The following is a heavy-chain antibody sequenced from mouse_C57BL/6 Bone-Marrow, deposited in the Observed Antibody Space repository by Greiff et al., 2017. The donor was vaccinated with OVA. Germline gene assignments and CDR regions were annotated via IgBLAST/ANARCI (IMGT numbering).Heavy chain of an antibody. Sequence: EVKVEESGGGLVQPGGSLKLSCAASGFTFSDYYMYWVRQTPEKRLEWVAYISNGGGSTYYPDTVKGRFTISRDNAKNTLYLQMSRLKSEDTAMYYCARQGYSNFYFDYWGQGTTLTVSS. D-gene: IGHD2-5*01. V-gene: IGHV5-12*01. CDR3: ARQGYSNFYFDY. CDR2: ISNGGGST. J-gene: IGHJ2*01. CDR1: GFTFSDYY.